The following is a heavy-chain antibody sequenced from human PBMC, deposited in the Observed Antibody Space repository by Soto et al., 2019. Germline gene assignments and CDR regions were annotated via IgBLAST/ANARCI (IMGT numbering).Heavy chain of an antibody. V-gene: IGHV3-53*01. J-gene: IGHJ4*02. CDR1: GVTFRSYS. CDR3: ARGFQSSFGY. CDR2: LYSGGST. D-gene: IGHD2-21*01. Sequence: SGVTFRSYSIHGFHHAPGKVLEWVSVLYSGGSTYYADSVKGRFTISRDSSKNTLYLQMNSLRAEDTAVYYCARGFQSSFGYWGQGTLVTVSS.